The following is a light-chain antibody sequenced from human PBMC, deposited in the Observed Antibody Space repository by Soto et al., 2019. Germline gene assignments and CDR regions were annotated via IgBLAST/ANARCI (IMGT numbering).Light chain of an antibody. CDR3: CSYAGSYTLGV. CDR2: DVS. V-gene: IGLV2-11*01. Sequence: QSVLTQPRSVSVSPGQSVTGSCTGTSSDVGGYNYVSWYQQHPGKAPKLMIYDVSKRPSGVPDRFSGSKSGNTASLTISGLQAEDEADYYCCSYAGSYTLGVFGTGTKVTVL. CDR1: SSDVGGYNY. J-gene: IGLJ1*01.